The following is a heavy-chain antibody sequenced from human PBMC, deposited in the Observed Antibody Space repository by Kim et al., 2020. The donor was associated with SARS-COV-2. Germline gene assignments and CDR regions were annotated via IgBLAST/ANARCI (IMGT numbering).Heavy chain of an antibody. J-gene: IGHJ4*02. CDR3: AREDKAVAGTPHQHYFDY. D-gene: IGHD6-19*01. CDR1: GDSVSSNSAA. CDR2: TYYRSKWYN. Sequence: SQTLSLTCAISGDSVSSNSAAWNWIRQSPSRGLEWLGRTYYRSKWYNDYAVSVKSRITINPDTTKNQFSLQLNSVTPEDTAVYYCAREDKAVAGTPHQHYFDYWGPGTLVTVSS. V-gene: IGHV6-1*01.